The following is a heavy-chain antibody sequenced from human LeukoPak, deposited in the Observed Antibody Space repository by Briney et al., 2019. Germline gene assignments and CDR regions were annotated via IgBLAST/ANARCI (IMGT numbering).Heavy chain of an antibody. J-gene: IGHJ4*02. CDR3: AKEGPIAVAGYFDY. CDR1: GFTFDDYA. V-gene: IGHV3-43*02. CDR2: ITGDGGST. Sequence: GGSLRLSCAASGFTFDDYAIHWVRQAPGKGLEWVSLITGDGGSTFYADSVKGRFTISRDNSINSLHLQMNSLRTDDTALYYCAKEGPIAVAGYFDYWGQGTLVTVSS. D-gene: IGHD6-19*01.